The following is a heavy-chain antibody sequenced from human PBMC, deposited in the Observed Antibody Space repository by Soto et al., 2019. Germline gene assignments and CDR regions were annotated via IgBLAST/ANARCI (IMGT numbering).Heavy chain of an antibody. CDR2: IYWDDDK. CDR3: AHNRIVASAGTGYFDF. V-gene: IGHV2-5*02. J-gene: IGHJ4*02. CDR1: GFALNTDGEA. D-gene: IGHD6-13*01. Sequence: QITLKESGPTLVKPTQTLTLTCTFSGFALNTDGEAVAWIRQPPGKPLEGIALIYWDDDKRYSPSLKSRLTIAKDTSRNQVVLTLINLDPVDTATYYCAHNRIVASAGTGYFDFWGQGTLVTVSS.